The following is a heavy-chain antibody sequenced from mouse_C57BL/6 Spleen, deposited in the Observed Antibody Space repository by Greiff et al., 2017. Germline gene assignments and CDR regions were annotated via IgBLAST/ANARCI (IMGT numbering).Heavy chain of an antibody. D-gene: IGHD1-1*01. J-gene: IGHJ3*01. V-gene: IGHV10-1*01. CDR3: VRHGNYGSFAY. Sequence: EVNVVESGGGLVQPKGSLKLSCAASGFSFNTYAMNWVRQAPGKGLEWVARIRSKSNNYATYYADSVKDRFTISRDDSESMLYLQMNNLKTEDTAMYYCVRHGNYGSFAYWGQGTLVTVSA. CDR2: IRSKSNNYAT. CDR1: GFSFNTYA.